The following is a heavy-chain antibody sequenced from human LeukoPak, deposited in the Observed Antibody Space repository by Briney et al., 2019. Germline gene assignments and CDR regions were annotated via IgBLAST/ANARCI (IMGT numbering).Heavy chain of an antibody. CDR2: INPNSGGT. J-gene: IGHJ5*02. V-gene: IGHV1-2*02. CDR3: ARGVGGVPTAS. CDR1: GYTFTGYY. Sequence: GASVKVSCKASGYTFTGYYIHWVRQAPGQGLEWMGWINPNSGGTNYAQKFQGRVTMTRDTSISTAYMELSSLRSEDTAVYYCARGVGGVPTASWGQGTLVTVSS. D-gene: IGHD3-10*01.